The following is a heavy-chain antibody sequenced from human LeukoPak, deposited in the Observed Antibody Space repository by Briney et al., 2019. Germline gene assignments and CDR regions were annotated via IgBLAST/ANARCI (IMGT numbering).Heavy chain of an antibody. D-gene: IGHD3-3*01. CDR1: GFTFSRYS. J-gene: IGHJ4*02. Sequence: GGSLRLSCAASGFTFSRYSLNWVRQAPGGGLEWVSSISSSGDYIYYADSMKGRFTISKDNAKNSLYLQMNSLRVEDTAVYYCARADSEWVFRPLDCWGQGTLVTVSS. CDR2: ISSSGDYI. CDR3: ARADSEWVFRPLDC. V-gene: IGHV3-21*01.